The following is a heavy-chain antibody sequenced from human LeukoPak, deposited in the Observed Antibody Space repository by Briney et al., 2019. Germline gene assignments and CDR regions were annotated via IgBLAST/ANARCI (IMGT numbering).Heavy chain of an antibody. CDR1: GFTFSSYG. CDR3: AKDLEWDREIYYYYYYGMDV. V-gene: IGHV3-30*18. CDR2: ISYDGSNK. J-gene: IGHJ6*02. D-gene: IGHD3-3*01. Sequence: PGTSLRLSCAASGFTFSSYGMHWVRQAPGKGLEWVAVISYDGSNKYYADSVKGRFTISRDNSKNTLYLQMNSLRAEDTAVYYCAKDLEWDREIYYYYYYGMDVWGQGTTVTVSS.